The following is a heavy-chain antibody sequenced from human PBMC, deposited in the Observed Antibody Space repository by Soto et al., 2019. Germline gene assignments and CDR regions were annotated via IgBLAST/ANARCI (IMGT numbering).Heavy chain of an antibody. CDR3: AREGMGCSGGSCYSDWFDP. Sequence: QVQLQESGPGLLKPSQTLSLTCTVSGGSISSGGYYWSWLRQHPGKGLEWIGYIYYSGSTYYNPSIKSRVTISVDTSKNQFSLQLSSVTAADPAVYYCAREGMGCSGGSCYSDWFDPWGQGTLVTVSS. J-gene: IGHJ5*02. V-gene: IGHV4-31*03. D-gene: IGHD2-15*01. CDR1: GGSISSGGYY. CDR2: IYYSGST.